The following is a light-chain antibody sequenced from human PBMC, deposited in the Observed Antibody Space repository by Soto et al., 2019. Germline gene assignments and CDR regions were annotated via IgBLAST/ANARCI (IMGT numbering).Light chain of an antibody. CDR3: QSYDISLGGSTWV. J-gene: IGLJ3*02. Sequence: QSVLTQPPSVSGAPGQRVTISCTGSSSNIGSGYDVHWYQQLPGTAPKLLIYGNNNRPSGVPDRFSGSKSGTSASLAITGLQAEDGADYYCQSYDISLGGSTWVFGGGTKVTVL. CDR2: GNN. CDR1: SSNIGSGYD. V-gene: IGLV1-40*01.